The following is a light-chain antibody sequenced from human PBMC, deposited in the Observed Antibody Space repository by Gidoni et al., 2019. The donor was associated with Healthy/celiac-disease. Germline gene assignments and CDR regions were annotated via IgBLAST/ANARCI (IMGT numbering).Light chain of an antibody. CDR1: QDISNY. V-gene: IGKV1-33*01. CDR3: QQYDNLALT. J-gene: IGKJ4*01. CDR2: DAS. Sequence: DIQMTQSPSSLSASVGDRVTITCQASQDISNYLNWYQQKPGKAPKLLIYDASKLETGVPSRFSGSGSGKDFTFTISSLQPEDIATYYWQQYDNLALTFGGGTKVEIK.